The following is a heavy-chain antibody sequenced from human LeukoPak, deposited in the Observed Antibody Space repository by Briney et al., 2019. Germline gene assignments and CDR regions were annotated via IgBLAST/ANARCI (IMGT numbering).Heavy chain of an antibody. J-gene: IGHJ4*02. CDR1: GGSISSGDYY. V-gene: IGHV4-30-4*01. CDR3: ARGYSYGAYYFDF. Sequence: SETLSLTCTVSGGSISSGDYYWSWVRQPPGKGLGWIGYIYYSGSTYYNPALKSRVPISVDTSKNQFSLNLSSVTAADTAVYYCARGYSYGAYYFDFWGQGTLVTVSS. D-gene: IGHD5-18*01. CDR2: IYYSGST.